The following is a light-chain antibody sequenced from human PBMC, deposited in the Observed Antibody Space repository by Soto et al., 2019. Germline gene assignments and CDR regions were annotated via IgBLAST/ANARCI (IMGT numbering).Light chain of an antibody. Sequence: QSVLTQPPSASGTPGQRVTISCSGSSSNIGGNTVNWYQQLPGTAPKLLIYSNIQRPSGVPDRFSGSKSGTSASLAISGLQSEDEADYYCAAWDDNLPGPVFGGGTKLTVL. CDR3: AAWDDNLPGPV. J-gene: IGLJ2*01. CDR2: SNI. V-gene: IGLV1-44*01. CDR1: SSNIGGNT.